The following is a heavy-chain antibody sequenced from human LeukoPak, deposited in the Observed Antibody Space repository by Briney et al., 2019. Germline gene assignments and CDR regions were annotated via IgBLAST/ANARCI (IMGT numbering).Heavy chain of an antibody. CDR3: ARGPLKQLVPFYYYYMDV. CDR1: GGTFSSYA. CDR2: IIHIFGTA. D-gene: IGHD6-6*01. J-gene: IGHJ6*03. V-gene: IGHV1-69*13. Sequence: GASVKVSCKASGGTFSSYAISWVRQAPGQGLEWMGGIIHIFGTANYAQKFQGRVTITADESTSTAYMELSSLRSEDTAVYYCARGPLKQLVPFYYYYMDVWGKGTTVTVSS.